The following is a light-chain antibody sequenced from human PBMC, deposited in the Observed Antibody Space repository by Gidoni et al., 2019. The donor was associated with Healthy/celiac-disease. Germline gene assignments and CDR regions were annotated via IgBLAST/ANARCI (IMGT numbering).Light chain of an antibody. CDR3: SSYTSSSTLGV. Sequence: QSALTQPASVSGSPGQSISIPCTGPSSDVGGYNYVAWYQQHPGKAPKLMIYDVSNRPSGVSNRFSGSKSGTTASLTISGLQAEDEADYYCSSYTSSSTLGVFGGGTKLTVL. CDR1: SSDVGGYNY. J-gene: IGLJ3*02. CDR2: DVS. V-gene: IGLV2-14*03.